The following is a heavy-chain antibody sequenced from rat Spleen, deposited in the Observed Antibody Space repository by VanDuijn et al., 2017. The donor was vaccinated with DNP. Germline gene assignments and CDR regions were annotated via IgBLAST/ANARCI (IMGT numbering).Heavy chain of an antibody. V-gene: IGHV3-3*01. CDR2: VTNAGST. J-gene: IGHJ2*01. CDR3: AIQLGVFDY. Sequence: EVQLQESGPGLVKPSQSLSLTCSVTGYSITSNYKWSWIRKFPGNKLEWMGYVTNAGSTDYNPSLKSRISITTDTSKNQFFLQLNSVATEDTATYYCAIQLGVFDYWDQGVMVTVSS. CDR1: GYSITSNYK. D-gene: IGHD5-1*01.